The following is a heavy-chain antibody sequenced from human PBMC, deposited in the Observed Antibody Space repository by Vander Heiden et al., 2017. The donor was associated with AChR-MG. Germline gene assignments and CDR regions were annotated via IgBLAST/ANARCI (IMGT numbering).Heavy chain of an antibody. CDR1: GFTFSSYW. J-gene: IGHJ5*02. CDR3: ARDLPWFDP. V-gene: IGHV3-7*01. CDR2: IKEDGREK. Sequence: EVQLVVSGGAWVKPWGSLRLSCAASGFTFSSYWMSWVRQAPGKGLEWVANIKEDGREKDDVDSVKGRFTISRDKAKNSVYMKMNSLRAEDTAVYDCARDLPWFDPWGQGTLVTVSS.